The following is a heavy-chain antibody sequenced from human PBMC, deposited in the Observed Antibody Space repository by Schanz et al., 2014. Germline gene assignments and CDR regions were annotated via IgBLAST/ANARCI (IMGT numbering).Heavy chain of an antibody. Sequence: EVQLLESGGGLVQPGGSLRLSCVASGFSFSGFAVHWVRQAPGKGPEWVSAIGGDASRTYYADSVKGRFIISRDSSKNTLFLQMNSLRAEDTAVYFCARDGGRDGYNLAFDVWGQGTLVTVSS. V-gene: IGHV3-23*01. J-gene: IGHJ3*01. CDR3: ARDGGRDGYNLAFDV. D-gene: IGHD5-12*01. CDR1: GFSFSGFA. CDR2: IGGDASRT.